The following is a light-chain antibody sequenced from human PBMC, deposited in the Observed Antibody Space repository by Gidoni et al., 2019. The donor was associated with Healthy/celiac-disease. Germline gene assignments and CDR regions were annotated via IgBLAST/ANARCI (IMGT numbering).Light chain of an antibody. CDR3: QQYNNWRTWT. CDR2: GAS. Sequence: EIVMTQSPATLSVSPGERATLSCRASQSVSSNLACYQQKPGQAPRLLIYGASTRATGIPASFSGSGYGTEFILPISSLQSEDFAVYYCQQYNNWRTWTFGQGTKVEIK. CDR1: QSVSSN. V-gene: IGKV3-15*01. J-gene: IGKJ1*01.